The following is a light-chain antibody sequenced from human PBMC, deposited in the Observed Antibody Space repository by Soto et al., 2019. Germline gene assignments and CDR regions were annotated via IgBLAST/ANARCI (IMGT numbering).Light chain of an antibody. V-gene: IGLV1-40*01. CDR3: QSHDNTLITSWV. J-gene: IGLJ3*02. CDR2: NNN. CDR1: SSNIGADFD. Sequence: QSVLTQSPSVSGAPGQRVTISCTGTSSNIGADFDVHWYQRLPGTAPKLLIYNNNIRPSGVPDRFSGSKSGTSASLAITGLQAEDEADYFCQSHDNTLITSWVFGGGTQLTVL.